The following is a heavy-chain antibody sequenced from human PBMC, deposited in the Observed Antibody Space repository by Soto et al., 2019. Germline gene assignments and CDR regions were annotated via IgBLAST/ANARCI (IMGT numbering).Heavy chain of an antibody. Sequence: EVQLVESGGGLVKPGESLRLSCAASGFTFSTYTMNWVRQAPGKGLEWVSSITSSSTYIFHADSLEGRSTVSRDNAKNSLYLQTNSLRAEDTAVYYCAREMSNEGFDCWGQGTLVTVSS. CDR3: AREMSNEGFDC. J-gene: IGHJ4*02. CDR2: ITSSSTYI. CDR1: GFTFSTYT. V-gene: IGHV3-21*01.